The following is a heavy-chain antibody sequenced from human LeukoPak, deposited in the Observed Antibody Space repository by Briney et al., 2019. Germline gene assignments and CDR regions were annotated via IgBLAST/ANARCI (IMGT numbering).Heavy chain of an antibody. J-gene: IGHJ6*02. V-gene: IGHV1-3*01. CDR2: INAGNGNT. CDR3: ARDPYSNYSMDV. D-gene: IGHD4-11*01. CDR1: GYTFTSYA. Sequence: ASVKVSCKASGYTFTSYAMHWVRQAPGQRLEWMGWINAGNGNTKYSQKFQGRVTITRDTSASTAYMELSSLRSEDTAVCYCARDPYSNYSMDVWGQGTTVTVSS.